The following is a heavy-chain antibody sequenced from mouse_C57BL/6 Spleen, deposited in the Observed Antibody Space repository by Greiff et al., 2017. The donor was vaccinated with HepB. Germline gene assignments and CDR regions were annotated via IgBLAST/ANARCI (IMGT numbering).Heavy chain of an antibody. V-gene: IGHV2-2*01. D-gene: IGHD2-2*01. J-gene: IGHJ3*01. CDR1: GFSLTSYG. CDR3: AISTMATTGFAY. Sequence: QVQLQQSGPGLVQPSQSLSITCTVSGFSLTSYGVHWVRQSPGKGLEWLGVIWSGGSTDYNAAFISRLSISKDNSKSQVFFKMNSLQADDTAIYYCAISTMATTGFAYWGQGTLVTVSA. CDR2: IWSGGST.